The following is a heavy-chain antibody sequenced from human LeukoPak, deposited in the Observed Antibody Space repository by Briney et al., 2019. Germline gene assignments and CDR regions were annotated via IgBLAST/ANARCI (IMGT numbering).Heavy chain of an antibody. CDR3: ARIYSSSWFLNWFDP. CDR1: GYSISSGYF. D-gene: IGHD6-13*01. J-gene: IGHJ5*02. Sequence: MASETLSLTCTVSGYSISSGYFWGWIRQPPGKGLECIGTIYHSGSTYYNPSLKSRVTISVDTSKNQFSLKLNSVTAADTAAYYCARIYSSSWFLNWFDPWGQGTLVTVSS. CDR2: IYHSGST. V-gene: IGHV4-38-2*02.